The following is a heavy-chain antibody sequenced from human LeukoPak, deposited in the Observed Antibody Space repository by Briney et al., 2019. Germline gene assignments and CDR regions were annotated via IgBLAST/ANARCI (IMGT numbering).Heavy chain of an antibody. CDR1: GGTFSSYA. Sequence: GASVKVSCKASGGTFSSYAISWVRQAPGQGLEWMGGIIPIFGTANYAQKFQGRVTITADESTSTAYMELSSLRSDDTAVYYCARSGHDYGDYVNWFDPWGQGTLVTVSS. D-gene: IGHD4-17*01. J-gene: IGHJ5*02. CDR3: ARSGHDYGDYVNWFDP. V-gene: IGHV1-69*01. CDR2: IIPIFGTA.